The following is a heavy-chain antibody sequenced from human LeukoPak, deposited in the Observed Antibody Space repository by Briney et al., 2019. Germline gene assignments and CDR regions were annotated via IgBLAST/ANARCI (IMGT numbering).Heavy chain of an antibody. CDR3: TRAAAAGYYLYYFDY. J-gene: IGHJ4*02. CDR2: IRSKANSYAT. Sequence: GGSLRLSCAASGFTFSGSAMHWVRQASGKGLEWDGRIRSKANSYATAYAASVKGRFTISRDDSKNTAYLQMNSLKTEDTAVYYCTRAAAAGYYLYYFDYWGQGTLVTVSS. D-gene: IGHD6-13*01. CDR1: GFTFSGSA. V-gene: IGHV3-73*01.